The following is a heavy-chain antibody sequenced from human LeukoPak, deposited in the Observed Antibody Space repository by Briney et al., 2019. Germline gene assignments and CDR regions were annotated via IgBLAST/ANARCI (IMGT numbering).Heavy chain of an antibody. Sequence: HPGRSLRLSCTASGFTFGDYAMSWVRQAPGKGLEWVGFIRSKAYGGTTEYAASVKGRFTISRDDSKSIAYLQMNSLKTGDTAVHYCTRVRIAVAGRGRYFDYWGQGTLVTVSS. CDR2: IRSKAYGGTT. CDR1: GFTFGDYA. D-gene: IGHD6-19*01. CDR3: TRVRIAVAGRGRYFDY. J-gene: IGHJ4*02. V-gene: IGHV3-49*04.